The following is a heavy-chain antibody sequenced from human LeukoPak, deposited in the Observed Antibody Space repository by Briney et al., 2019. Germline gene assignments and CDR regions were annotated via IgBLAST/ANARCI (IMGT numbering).Heavy chain of an antibody. Sequence: GGSLRLSCAASGFTFSSYAMSWVRQAPGKGLEWVSGLSGSGGNTYYADSVKGRFVISRDSSNNTLYLRMNSLRAEDTAVYYCAKDQSYDFWSGYFVFDPWGQGTPVTVSS. D-gene: IGHD3-3*01. V-gene: IGHV3-23*01. CDR3: AKDQSYDFWSGYFVFDP. J-gene: IGHJ5*02. CDR1: GFTFSSYA. CDR2: LSGSGGNT.